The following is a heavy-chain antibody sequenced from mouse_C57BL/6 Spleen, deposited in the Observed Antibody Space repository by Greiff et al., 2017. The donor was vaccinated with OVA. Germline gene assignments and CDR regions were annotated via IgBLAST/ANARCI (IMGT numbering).Heavy chain of an antibody. J-gene: IGHJ1*03. Sequence: EVQLQESGGDLVKPGGSLKLSCAASGFTFSSYGMSWVRQTPDKRLEWVATISSGGSYTYYPDSVKGRFTISRDNAKNTLYLQMSSLKSEDTAMYYCASHDGYWYFDVWGTGTTVTVSS. CDR1: GFTFSSYG. D-gene: IGHD2-3*01. V-gene: IGHV5-6*01. CDR2: ISSGGSYT. CDR3: ASHDGYWYFDV.